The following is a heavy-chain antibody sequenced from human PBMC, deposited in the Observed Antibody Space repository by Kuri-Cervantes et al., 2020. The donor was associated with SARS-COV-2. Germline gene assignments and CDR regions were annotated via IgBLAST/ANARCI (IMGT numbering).Heavy chain of an antibody. Sequence: GSLRLSCTVSNYSISSGYYWGWIRQPPGKGLEWIASVYHSGSTSYSPSLKSRVTISVEKSKNQFSLKLNSVTAADTAVYYCARTASTVTTNPHRYYFDYWGQGTLVTVSS. CDR2: VYHSGST. D-gene: IGHD4-11*01. CDR3: ARTASTVTTNPHRYYFDY. V-gene: IGHV4-38-2*02. CDR1: NYSISSGYY. J-gene: IGHJ4*02.